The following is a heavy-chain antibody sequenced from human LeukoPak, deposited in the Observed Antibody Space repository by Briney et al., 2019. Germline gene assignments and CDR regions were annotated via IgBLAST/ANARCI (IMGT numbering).Heavy chain of an antibody. CDR2: ISAYNGNT. Sequence: RASVKVSCKASGYTFTDYYIHWVRQAPGHGLEWMGWISAYNGNTNYAQKLQGRVTMTTDTSTSTAYMELRSLRSDDTAVYYCARGYYYGSGSYQYYYYYYMDVWGKGTTVTISS. CDR1: GYTFTDYY. CDR3: ARGYYYGSGSYQYYYYYYMDV. D-gene: IGHD3-10*01. J-gene: IGHJ6*03. V-gene: IGHV1-18*04.